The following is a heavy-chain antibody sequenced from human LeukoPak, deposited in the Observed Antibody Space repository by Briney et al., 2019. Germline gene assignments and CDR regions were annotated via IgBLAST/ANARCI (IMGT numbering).Heavy chain of an antibody. J-gene: IGHJ6*02. CDR3: ATYINWVAGDV. CDR1: GFTFSESW. CDR2: INHEGGGI. D-gene: IGHD1-1*01. Sequence: PGGSLRLSCAASGFTFSESWMTWVRQVLGQGLEWVAHINHEGGGIQYVDSVKGRFTISRDNAKGSVYLQMNSLRAEDTAIYHCATYINWVAGDVWGQGTTVIVSS. V-gene: IGHV3-7*01.